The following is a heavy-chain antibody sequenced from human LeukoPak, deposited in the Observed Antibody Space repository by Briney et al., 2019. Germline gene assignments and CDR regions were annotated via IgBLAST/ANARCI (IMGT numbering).Heavy chain of an antibody. CDR1: GGTFSSYA. CDR2: IIPILGIA. J-gene: IGHJ4*02. D-gene: IGHD1-1*01. Sequence: SVKVSCKASGGTFSSYAISWVRQAPGQGLEWMGRIIPILGIANYAQKFQGRVTITADKSTSTAYMELSSLRSEDTAVYYCATETTRTTGTTNFDYWGQGTLVTVSS. V-gene: IGHV1-69*04. CDR3: ATETTRTTGTTNFDY.